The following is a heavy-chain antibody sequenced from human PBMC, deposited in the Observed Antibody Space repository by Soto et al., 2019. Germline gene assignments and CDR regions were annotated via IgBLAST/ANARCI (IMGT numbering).Heavy chain of an antibody. CDR1: GGTFSSYA. CDR2: IIPIFGTA. Sequence: QVQLVQSGAEVKKPGSSVKVSCKASGGTFSSYAISWVRQAPGQGLEWMGGIIPIFGTANYAQKVQGRVTITADESTSTAYMELSSLRSEDTAVYYCARRLEYYYDSSGYYDWGQGTLVTVSS. D-gene: IGHD3-22*01. CDR3: ARRLEYYYDSSGYYD. V-gene: IGHV1-69*01. J-gene: IGHJ4*02.